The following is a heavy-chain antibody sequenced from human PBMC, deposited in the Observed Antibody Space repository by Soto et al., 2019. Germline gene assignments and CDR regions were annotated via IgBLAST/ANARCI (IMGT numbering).Heavy chain of an antibody. Sequence: PSETLSLTCTVSGGSISSSSYYWGWIRQPPGKGLEWIGSIYYSGSTYYNPSLKSRVTISVDTSKNQFSLKLSSVTAADTAVYYCASPIDYDFWSGDYYGMDVWGQGTTVTVSS. D-gene: IGHD3-3*01. CDR3: ASPIDYDFWSGDYYGMDV. CDR1: GGSISSSSYY. CDR2: IYYSGST. J-gene: IGHJ6*02. V-gene: IGHV4-39*01.